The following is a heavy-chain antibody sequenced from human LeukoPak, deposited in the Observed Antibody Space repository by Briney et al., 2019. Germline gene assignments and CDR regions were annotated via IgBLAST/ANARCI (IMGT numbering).Heavy chain of an antibody. V-gene: IGHV6-1*01. CDR1: GDSVSSNVVA. CDR3: ARGQSSSSDFRFDY. D-gene: IGHD6-6*01. CDR2: TYYRSKWSN. Sequence: SQTLSLTCAISGDSVSSNVVAWNWIRQSPSRGLEWLGRTYYRSKWSNDYALSVKSRISINPDTSKKQFSLHLNSVTPEDTAVYYCARGQSSSSDFRFDYWGQGTLVTVSS. J-gene: IGHJ4*02.